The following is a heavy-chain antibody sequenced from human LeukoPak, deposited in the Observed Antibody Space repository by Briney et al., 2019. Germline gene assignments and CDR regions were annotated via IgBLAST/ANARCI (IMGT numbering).Heavy chain of an antibody. CDR2: INPKSGGT. V-gene: IGHV1-2*02. J-gene: IGHJ4*02. D-gene: IGHD3-22*01. CDR1: GYTFTGNH. CDR3: ARGTYDEPDY. Sequence: ASVKVSCKASGYTFTGNHMHWVRQAPGQGLEWMGWINPKSGGTNYAQKFQGRVTMNRDTSISTGYMELSRLRSDDAAVYYCARGTYDEPDYWGQGTLVTVSS.